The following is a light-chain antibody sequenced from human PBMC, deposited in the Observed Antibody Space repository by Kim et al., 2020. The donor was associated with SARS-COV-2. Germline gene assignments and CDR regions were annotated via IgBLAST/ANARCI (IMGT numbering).Light chain of an antibody. J-gene: IGKJ2*01. V-gene: IGKV3-11*01. CDR3: QQRSNWYT. Sequence: LSLSPGERATLSCRASQSVSSDLAWYQQKPGQAPRLLIYDASNRATGIPARFGGSGSGTDFTLTISSLEPEDFAVYYCQQRSNWYTFGQGTKLEI. CDR1: QSVSSD. CDR2: DAS.